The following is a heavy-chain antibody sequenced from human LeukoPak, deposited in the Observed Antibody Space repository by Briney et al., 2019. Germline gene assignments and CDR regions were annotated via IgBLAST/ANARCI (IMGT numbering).Heavy chain of an antibody. D-gene: IGHD3-22*01. CDR1: GFSLSSYA. J-gene: IGHJ4*02. V-gene: IGHV3-23*01. CDR2: ISSSDDGT. Sequence: PGGSLRLSCAASGFSLSSYAMSWVRQAPGKGLEWVSAISSSDDGTYHAGSVRGRFTISRDSSKNTLYLQMNSLRAEDTAVYYCAKDAHYYDSSGYKSRNYFDYWGQGTLVTVSS. CDR3: AKDAHYYDSSGYKSRNYFDY.